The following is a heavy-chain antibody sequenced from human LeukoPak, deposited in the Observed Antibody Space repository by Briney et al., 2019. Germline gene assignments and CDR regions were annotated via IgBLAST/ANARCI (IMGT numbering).Heavy chain of an antibody. V-gene: IGHV4-38-2*02. CDR2: IYYSGSP. D-gene: IGHD6-13*01. CDR3: ARKPIVSSSWYYFDY. J-gene: IGHJ4*02. Sequence: PSETLSLTCTVSGYSISSGYYWGWIRQPPGKGLEWIGSIYYSGSPYYNPSLKSRVTISVDTSNNQFSLKLSSVTAADTAVYYCARKPIVSSSWYYFDYWGQGTLVTVSS. CDR1: GYSISSGYY.